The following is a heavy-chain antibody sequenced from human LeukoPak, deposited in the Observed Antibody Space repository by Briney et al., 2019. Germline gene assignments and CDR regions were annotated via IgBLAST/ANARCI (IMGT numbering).Heavy chain of an antibody. CDR3: AREVGGAPVGYFDY. D-gene: IGHD1-26*01. CDR2: ISSSSSYI. CDR1: GFTFSSYS. Sequence: GGSLRLSCAASGFTFSSYSMNWVRQAPGKGLEWVSSISSSSSYIYYADSVKGRFTISRDNAKNSLYLQMNSLRAEDTAVYYCAREVGGAPVGYFDYWGQGTLVTVSS. J-gene: IGHJ4*02. V-gene: IGHV3-21*01.